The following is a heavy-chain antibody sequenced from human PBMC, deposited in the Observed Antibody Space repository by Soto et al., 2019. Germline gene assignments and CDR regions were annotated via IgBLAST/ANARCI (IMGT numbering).Heavy chain of an antibody. V-gene: IGHV3-15*01. Sequence: GGSLRLSCAASGFTFSNDWMNWVRQAPGKGLEWVARIKTVTDGGTTGYAAPVKGRFFISRDDSKSTLYLQMNSLKTEDTAIYYCMTHAVIYSRGHWGQGTLVTVSS. J-gene: IGHJ4*02. CDR1: GFTFSNDW. CDR3: MTHAVIYSRGH. CDR2: IKTVTDGGTT. D-gene: IGHD6-25*01.